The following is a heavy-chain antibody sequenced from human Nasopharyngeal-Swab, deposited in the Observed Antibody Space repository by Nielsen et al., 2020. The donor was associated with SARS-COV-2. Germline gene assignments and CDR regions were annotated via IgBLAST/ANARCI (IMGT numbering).Heavy chain of an antibody. CDR1: GFTSSDYW. CDR2: IKQDGSEK. CDR3: ARVGGRTSPMGS. Sequence: GGSLRLSCVASGFTSSDYWMSWVRQAPAKGLEWVASIKQDGSEKNYVDSVKGRFTISRDNAKNSLFLQMDSLRTEDTAFYYCARVGGRTSPMGSWGQGTLVTVSS. J-gene: IGHJ4*02. V-gene: IGHV3-7*01. D-gene: IGHD3-10*01.